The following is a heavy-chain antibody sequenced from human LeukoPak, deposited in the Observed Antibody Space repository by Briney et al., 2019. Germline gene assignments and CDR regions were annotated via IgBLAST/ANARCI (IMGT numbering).Heavy chain of an antibody. D-gene: IGHD7-27*01. V-gene: IGHV3-21*01. CDR3: ARELGAFDI. J-gene: IGHJ3*02. CDR1: GFTFSSYT. Sequence: GGSLKLSCAASGFTFSSYTMNWVRQAPGKGLEWVSSISSSSSYIYYADSLKGRSTISRDNAKNSLYLQMNSLRAEDTAVYYCARELGAFDIWGQGTMVTVSS. CDR2: ISSSSSYI.